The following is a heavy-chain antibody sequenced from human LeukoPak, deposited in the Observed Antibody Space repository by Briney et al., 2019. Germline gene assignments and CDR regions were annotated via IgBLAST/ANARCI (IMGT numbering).Heavy chain of an antibody. V-gene: IGHV3-30*18. D-gene: IGHD3-10*01. CDR3: AKDKVVRYYFDY. Sequence: GGSLRLSCAASGFTFNSYWMSWVRQAPGKGLEWVAVISYDGSNKYYADSVKGRFTISRDNSKNTLYLQMNSLRAEDTAVYYCAKDKVVRYYFDYWGQGTLVTVSS. J-gene: IGHJ4*02. CDR1: GFTFNSYW. CDR2: ISYDGSNK.